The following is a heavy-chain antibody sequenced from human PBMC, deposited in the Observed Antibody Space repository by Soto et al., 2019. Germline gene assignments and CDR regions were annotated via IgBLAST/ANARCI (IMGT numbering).Heavy chain of an antibody. CDR1: GGSISSRVSMSGRSFY. CDR3: ASHRTFWPFDY. V-gene: IGHV4-39*01. D-gene: IGHD2-8*01. CDR2: ISYSDGS. Sequence: PSETLSLTCTVSGGSISSRVSMSGRSFYWGWMRQPPGKGLEWIASISYSDGSFYNSSLKSRLTISVDTSKNQFSLSLRSVTAADTAVYYCASHRTFWPFDYWGQGTVVTVSS. J-gene: IGHJ4*02.